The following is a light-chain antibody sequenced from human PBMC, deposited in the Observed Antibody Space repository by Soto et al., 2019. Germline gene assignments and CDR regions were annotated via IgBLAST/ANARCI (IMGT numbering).Light chain of an antibody. J-gene: IGKJ2*01. CDR2: DAS. V-gene: IGKV3D-20*01. CDR1: QRVSSTY. CDR3: HQYGSSPYT. Sequence: EIVLTQSPATLSLSPGERATLSCGASQRVSSTYLAWYQQKPGLAPRLLIYDASSRATGIPDRFSGSGSGTDFTLTISRLEPEDFAVYYCHQYGSSPYTFGHGTKLAIK.